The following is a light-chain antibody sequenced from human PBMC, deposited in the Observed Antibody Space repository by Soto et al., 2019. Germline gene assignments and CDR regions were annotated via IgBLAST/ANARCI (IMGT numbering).Light chain of an antibody. CDR2: GAS. J-gene: IGKJ1*01. V-gene: IGKV3-15*01. Sequence: EIVMTQSPATLSVSAGARATLSCRASQSVSSNLAWYQQKPGQAPRLLIYGASTRATGIPARFSGSGSGTECTLTTTSLHSEDFAVYYCHQYYNWHFLSWTVGQGTKVDIK. CDR3: HQYYNWHFLSWT. CDR1: QSVSSN.